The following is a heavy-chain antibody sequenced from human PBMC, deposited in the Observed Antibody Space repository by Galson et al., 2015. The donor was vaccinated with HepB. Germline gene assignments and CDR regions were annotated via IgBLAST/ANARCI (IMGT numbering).Heavy chain of an antibody. CDR3: AKEMRAVAGPFDY. V-gene: IGHV3-74*01. J-gene: IGHJ4*02. D-gene: IGHD6-19*01. CDR2: IKGDGSNT. CDR1: GFTFSNYG. Sequence: SLRLSCAASGFTFSNYGMHWVRQAPGKGLVWVSRIKGDGSNTIYADSVKGRFTISRDNSKNTLYLQMNSLRAEDTAVYYCAKEMRAVAGPFDYWGQGTLVTVSS.